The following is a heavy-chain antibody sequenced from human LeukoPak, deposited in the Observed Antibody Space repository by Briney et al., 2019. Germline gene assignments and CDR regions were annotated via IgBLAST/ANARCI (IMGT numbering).Heavy chain of an antibody. CDR2: VYTSGNT. CDR3: ARETFGGSTNYFDN. Sequence: PSETLSLTCTVSGGSINTDYWSWIRQPAGRGLEWIGRVYTSGNTKYNASLQSRVTMSIDTSTKQFFLKLSSVTAADTAVYYCARETFGGSTNYFDNWGQGTLVTASS. D-gene: IGHD3-16*01. J-gene: IGHJ4*02. CDR1: GGSINTDY. V-gene: IGHV4-4*07.